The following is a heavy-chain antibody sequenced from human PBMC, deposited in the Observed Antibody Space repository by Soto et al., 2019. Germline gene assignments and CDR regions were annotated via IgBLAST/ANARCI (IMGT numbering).Heavy chain of an antibody. CDR2: IMPIFGTA. CDR1: GGTFSSYA. CDR3: ARDDVDTAMPYGMDV. J-gene: IGHJ6*02. Sequence: QVQLVQSGAEVKKPGSSVKVSCKASGGTFSSYAISWARQAPGQGLEWMGGIMPIFGTANYAQKFQGRVPITADESTSTAYMGRSSLRSEDTAVYYCARDDVDTAMPYGMDVWGQGTTVTVSS. D-gene: IGHD5-18*01. V-gene: IGHV1-69*12.